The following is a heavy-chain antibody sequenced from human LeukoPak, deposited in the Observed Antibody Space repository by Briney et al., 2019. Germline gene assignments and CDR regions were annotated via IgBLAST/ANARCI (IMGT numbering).Heavy chain of an antibody. J-gene: IGHJ3*02. CDR1: GYTLTELS. CDR2: FDPEDGET. V-gene: IGHV1-24*01. Sequence: ASVKVSCKVSGYTLTELSMHWVRQAPGKGLEWMGGFDPEDGETIYAQKFQGRVTMTEDTSTDTAYMELSRLRSDDTAVYYCASGGEYCSGGSCYSSDDAFDIWGQGTMVTVSS. CDR3: ASGGEYCSGGSCYSSDDAFDI. D-gene: IGHD2-15*01.